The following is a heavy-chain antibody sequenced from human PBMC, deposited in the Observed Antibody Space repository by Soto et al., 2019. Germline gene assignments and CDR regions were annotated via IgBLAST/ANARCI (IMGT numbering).Heavy chain of an antibody. CDR3: ARAYMVRGVTNAYYGMDV. CDR2: IIPIFGTA. Sequence: GASVKVSCKASGGTFSSYAISWVRQAPGQGLEWMGGIIPIFGTANYAQKFQGRVTITADESTSTAYMELSSLRSEDTAVYYCARAYMVRGVTNAYYGMDVWGQGTTVTVSS. CDR1: GGTFSSYA. J-gene: IGHJ6*02. V-gene: IGHV1-69*13. D-gene: IGHD3-10*01.